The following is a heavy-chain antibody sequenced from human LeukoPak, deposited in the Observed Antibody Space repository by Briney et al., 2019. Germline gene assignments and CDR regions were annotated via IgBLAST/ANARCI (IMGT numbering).Heavy chain of an antibody. CDR2: INPNSGGT. CDR1: GYTFSGYY. J-gene: IGHJ4*02. Sequence: GASVKVSCKASGYTFSGYYMHWVRQAPGQGLEWMGWINPNSGGTNYAQKFQGRVTMTRDTSISTAYMELSRLRSDDTAVYYCARGEKLRTPGMGYWGQGTLVTVSS. V-gene: IGHV1-2*02. CDR3: ARGEKLRTPGMGY. D-gene: IGHD4-17*01.